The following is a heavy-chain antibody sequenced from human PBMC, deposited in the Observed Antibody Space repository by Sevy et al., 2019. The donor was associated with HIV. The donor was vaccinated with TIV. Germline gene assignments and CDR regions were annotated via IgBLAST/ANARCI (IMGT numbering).Heavy chain of an antibody. CDR1: GFTFSSYS. CDR3: ARAPPYSGQDY. Sequence: GGSLRLSCAASGFTFSSYSMNWVRQAPGKGLEWVSYISHSSTTIYYAVSVKGRFTISRDTAKNSLYLQMHSLRAGDTAVYYCARAPPYSGQDYWGRGTLVTVSS. CDR2: ISHSSTTI. D-gene: IGHD2-15*01. V-gene: IGHV3-48*01. J-gene: IGHJ4*02.